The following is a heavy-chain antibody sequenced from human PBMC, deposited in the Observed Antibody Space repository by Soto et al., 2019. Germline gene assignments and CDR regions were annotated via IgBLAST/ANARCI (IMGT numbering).Heavy chain of an antibody. Sequence: PSETLSLTCTVSGGSISSGDYYWSWIRQPPGKGLEWIGYIYYSGSTYYNPSLKSRVTISVDTSKNQFSLKLSSVTAADTAVYHCASEQLVYHPYDIWGQRTMVTVSS. J-gene: IGHJ3*02. CDR1: GGSISSGDYY. CDR2: IYYSGST. D-gene: IGHD6-6*01. V-gene: IGHV4-30-4*01. CDR3: ASEQLVYHPYDI.